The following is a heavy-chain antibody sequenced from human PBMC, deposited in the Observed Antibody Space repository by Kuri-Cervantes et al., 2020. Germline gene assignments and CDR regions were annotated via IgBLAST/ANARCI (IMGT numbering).Heavy chain of an antibody. CDR2: ISVRGSAT. D-gene: IGHD1-1*01. CDR1: GFTFTSSA. J-gene: IGHJ4*02. Sequence: GESLKISCAVSGFTFTSSAMNWVRQAPGKGLEWVSSISVRGSATLYADSVKGRFTISRDNSKNTLYLHMNNLTTDDTAIYYCAKEVPVAGTFNHYFDYWGQGTVVTVSS. V-gene: IGHV3-23*01. CDR3: AKEVPVAGTFNHYFDY.